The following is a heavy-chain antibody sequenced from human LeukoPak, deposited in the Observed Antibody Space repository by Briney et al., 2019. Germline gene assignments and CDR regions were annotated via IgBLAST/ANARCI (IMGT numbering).Heavy chain of an antibody. D-gene: IGHD4-23*01. CDR3: TGGNDY. V-gene: IGHV3-73*01. CDR2: IRSKTNSYAT. J-gene: IGHJ4*02. CDR1: GFIFSDSA. Sequence: GGSLKLSCAASGFIFSDSAIQWVRQASGKGLEWVGRIRSKTNSYATAYGASVKGRFTFSRDDSKNTAYLQMNSLKIEDTAVYYCTGGNDYWGQGTLVTVSS.